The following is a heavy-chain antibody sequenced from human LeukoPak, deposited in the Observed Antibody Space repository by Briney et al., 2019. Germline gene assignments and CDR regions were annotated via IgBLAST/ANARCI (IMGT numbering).Heavy chain of an antibody. CDR2: ISHDGSNK. CDR3: ARVSGGYYFDD. D-gene: IGHD3-16*01. J-gene: IGHJ4*02. Sequence: GGSLRLSCAASGFTFSSYAMSWVRQAPGKGLAWVAVISHDGSNKFYTDSVKGRFTISRDNSKNTLYLQMNSLRGEDTALYYCARVSGGYYFDDWGQGTLVIVSS. CDR1: GFTFSSYA. V-gene: IGHV3-30-3*01.